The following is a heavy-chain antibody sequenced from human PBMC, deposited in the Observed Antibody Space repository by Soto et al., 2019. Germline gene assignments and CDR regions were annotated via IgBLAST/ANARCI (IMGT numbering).Heavy chain of an antibody. D-gene: IGHD2-15*01. CDR1: GYTFTGYY. CDR3: ARGGSFFSGRRARRAPAPETRSSRLVADYYYGMDV. V-gene: IGHV1-2*02. J-gene: IGHJ6*02. Sequence: GASVKVSCKASGYTFTGYYMHWVRQAPGQGLEWMGWINPNSGGTNYAQKFQGRVTMTRDTSISTAYMELSRLRSDDTAVYYCARGGSFFSGRRARRAPAPETRSSRLVADYYYGMDVWGQGTTVTVSS. CDR2: INPNSGGT.